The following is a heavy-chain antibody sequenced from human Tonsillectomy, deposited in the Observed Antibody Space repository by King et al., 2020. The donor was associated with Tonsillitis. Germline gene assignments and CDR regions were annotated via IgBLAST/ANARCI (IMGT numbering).Heavy chain of an antibody. J-gene: IGHJ4*02. CDR2: IFSNEKK. CDR1: GFSLSNARMG. D-gene: IGHD6-6*01. V-gene: IGHV2-26*01. CDR3: ARILWGYSSSSPFDY. Sequence: TLKESGPVLVKPTETLTLTCTVSGFSLSNARMGVSWILQPPGKTPEWLAHIFSNEKKYYSTSLKSRLTISKDTSKSQVVLTMTNMDPLDTATYYCARILWGYSSSSPFDYWGQGTLVTVSS.